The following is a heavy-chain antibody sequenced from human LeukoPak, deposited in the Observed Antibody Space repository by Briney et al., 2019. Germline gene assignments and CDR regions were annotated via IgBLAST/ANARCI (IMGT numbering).Heavy chain of an antibody. V-gene: IGHV3-74*01. CDR2: INSDGSST. D-gene: IGHD5-18*01. J-gene: IGHJ5*02. CDR3: AKEYRGSVDTAKAP. Sequence: GGSLRLSCAASGFTFSSYWMHWVRQAPGKGLVWVSRINSDGSSTSYADSVKGRFTISRDNAKNTLYLQMNSLRAEDTAVYYCAKEYRGSVDTAKAPWGQGTLVTVSS. CDR1: GFTFSSYW.